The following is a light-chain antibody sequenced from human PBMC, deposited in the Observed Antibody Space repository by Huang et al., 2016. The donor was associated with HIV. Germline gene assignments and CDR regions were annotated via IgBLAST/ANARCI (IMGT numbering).Light chain of an antibody. CDR1: QSLLHSNGYKY. CDR3: MQALQTPLT. J-gene: IGKJ4*01. V-gene: IGKV2-28*01. Sequence: DIVMTQSPLFLPVTPGEPASISCRSSQSLLHSNGYKYLDWYLQKPGQSPQLLIYLGSNRASGVPDRFSGSGSGTDFTLKISRVEAEDAGTYYCMQALQTPLTFGGGTKVVIK. CDR2: LGS.